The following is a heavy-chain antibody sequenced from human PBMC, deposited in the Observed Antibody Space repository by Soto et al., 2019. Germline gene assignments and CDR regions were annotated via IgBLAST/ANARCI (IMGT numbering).Heavy chain of an antibody. CDR2: IYYSGTT. Sequence: SETLSLTCTVSGGSISNGAYYWSWIRQPPGKGLEWIGYIYYSGTTYYNPSLKSRVTISVDTSKNQFSLKLTSVTAADTAVYYCATYLVATSRFDPWGQGTLLTVFS. J-gene: IGHJ5*02. V-gene: IGHV4-30-4*01. CDR3: ATYLVATSRFDP. D-gene: IGHD5-12*01. CDR1: GGSISNGAYY.